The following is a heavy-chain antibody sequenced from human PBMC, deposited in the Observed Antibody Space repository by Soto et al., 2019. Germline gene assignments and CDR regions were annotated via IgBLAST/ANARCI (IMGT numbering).Heavy chain of an antibody. CDR1: GFIFSSYA. CDR3: TKEGSSYYFYYAMDV. J-gene: IGHJ6*02. V-gene: IGHV3-23*01. CDR2: ISGSGGWT. Sequence: EVKLLESGGGLVQPGGSLRLSCTASGFIFSSYAMSWVRQAPGKGLEWVSGISGSGGWTYYADSVKGRFTISRDNSKNTLYLQMSGLRADDTAVYYCTKEGSSYYFYYAMDVWDQGTTVTVSS. D-gene: IGHD6-6*01.